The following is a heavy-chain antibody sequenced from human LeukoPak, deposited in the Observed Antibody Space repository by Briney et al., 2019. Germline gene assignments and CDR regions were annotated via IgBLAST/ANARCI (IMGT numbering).Heavy chain of an antibody. Sequence: SETLSLTCAVSGDSISSGGGYSWSWIRQPPGKGLEWIGYIYNNGNTYYNPSLKSRVTISIDRSKNQFSLKLNSVTAADTAVYYCARDIAAAGYYFDYWGQGTLVTVSS. D-gene: IGHD6-13*01. CDR1: GDSISSGGGYS. V-gene: IGHV4-30-2*01. CDR3: ARDIAAAGYYFDY. CDR2: IYNNGNT. J-gene: IGHJ4*02.